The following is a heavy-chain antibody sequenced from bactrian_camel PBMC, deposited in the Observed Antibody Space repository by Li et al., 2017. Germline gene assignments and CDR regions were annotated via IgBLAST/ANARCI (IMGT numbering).Heavy chain of an antibody. CDR1: GFTDVRCA. J-gene: IGHJ6*01. D-gene: IGHD1*01. CDR3: ATRDSDVAVGHGETVSSGHWRRRRSTNGCTLKTDFGY. CDR2: ISLDSST. V-gene: IGHV3S55*01. Sequence: HVQLVESGGGSVQAGGSLRLSGTAPGFTDVRCAMDWYRQPAGKVRERVASISLDSSTTYADSVKGRFTISQDNSKNMVFLEMNDLLPDDTAMYYCATRDSDVAVGHGETVSSGHWRRRRSTNGCTLKTDFGYWGQGTQVTVS.